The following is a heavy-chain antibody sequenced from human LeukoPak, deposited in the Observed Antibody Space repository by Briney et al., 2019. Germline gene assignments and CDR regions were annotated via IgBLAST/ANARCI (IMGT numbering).Heavy chain of an antibody. CDR3: ARSTITGTTAGAFDI. Sequence: PSETLSLTCTVSGGSISSYYWSWIRQPPGKGLEWIGYIYYSGSTNYNPSLKSRVTISVDTSKNQFSLKLSSVTAADTTVYYCARSTITGTTAGAFDIWGQGTMVTVSS. CDR1: GGSISSYY. CDR2: IYYSGST. D-gene: IGHD1-7*01. V-gene: IGHV4-59*08. J-gene: IGHJ3*02.